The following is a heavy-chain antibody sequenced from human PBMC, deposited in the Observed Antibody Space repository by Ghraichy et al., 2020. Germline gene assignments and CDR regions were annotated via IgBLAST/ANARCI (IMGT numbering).Heavy chain of an antibody. J-gene: IGHJ6*02. CDR1: GGSISSGGYY. CDR3: ARDLVAGPGGYYYGMDV. Sequence: SETLSLTCTVSGGSISSGGYYWSWIRQHPGKGLEWIGYIYYSGSTYYNPSLKSRVTISVDTSKNQFSLKLSSVTAADTAVYYCARDLVAGPGGYYYGMDVWGQGTTVTVSS. D-gene: IGHD6-19*01. CDR2: IYYSGST. V-gene: IGHV4-31*03.